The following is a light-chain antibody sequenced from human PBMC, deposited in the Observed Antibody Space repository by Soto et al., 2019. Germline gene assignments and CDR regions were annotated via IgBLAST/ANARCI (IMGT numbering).Light chain of an antibody. Sequence: EIIMTQSPATLSVSTGGRATLSCRASQRVSSNLAWYQQKPGQAPRLLIYGTSTRATGIPPRFSGSGSGTEFTLKISSLQSDDLAVYFCQQYNNWPLTFGGGTKVEIK. CDR1: QRVSSN. CDR2: GTS. CDR3: QQYNNWPLT. V-gene: IGKV3-15*01. J-gene: IGKJ4*01.